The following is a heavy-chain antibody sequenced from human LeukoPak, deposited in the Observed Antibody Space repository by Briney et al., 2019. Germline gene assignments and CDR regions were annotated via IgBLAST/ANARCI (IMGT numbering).Heavy chain of an antibody. CDR3: ARQWPTYYDFWSGPNWFDP. D-gene: IGHD3-3*01. V-gene: IGHV4-4*02. J-gene: IGHJ5*02. Sequence: PSETLSLTCTVSGGSISSGNWWSWVRQPPGKGLEWIGEIYHSGSTYYNPSLKSRVTISVDTSKNQFSLKLSSVTAADTAVYYCARQWPTYYDFWSGPNWFDPWGQGTLVTVSS. CDR1: GGSISSGNW. CDR2: IYHSGST.